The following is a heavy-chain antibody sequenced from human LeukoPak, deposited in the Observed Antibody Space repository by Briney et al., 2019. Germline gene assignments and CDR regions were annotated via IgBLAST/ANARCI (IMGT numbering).Heavy chain of an antibody. V-gene: IGHV3-33*01. CDR2: IWYDGSNK. Sequence: GRSLRLSCAASGFTFSSYGMHWVRQAPGKGLEWVAVIWYDGSNKYYADSVKGRFTISRDNSKNTLYLQMNSLRAEDTAVYYCGRDTPDYNSGSYGINYWGQGTLVTVSS. D-gene: IGHD3-10*01. CDR1: GFTFSSYG. CDR3: GRDTPDYNSGSYGINY. J-gene: IGHJ4*02.